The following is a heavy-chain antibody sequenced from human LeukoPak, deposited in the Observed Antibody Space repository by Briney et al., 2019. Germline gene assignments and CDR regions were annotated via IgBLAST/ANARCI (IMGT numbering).Heavy chain of an antibody. J-gene: IGHJ4*02. CDR2: MGGTDGVA. CDR1: GFTFSTNA. D-gene: IGHD3-10*01. CDR3: AKWPDYGSGSSLDY. V-gene: IGHV3-23*01. Sequence: GGSLRLSCAASGFTFSTNAMSWVRQAPGKGLEWVSGMGGTDGVAYYADSVKGRFTISRDNSKNTLYLQMSSLRAEDTAVYYCAKWPDYGSGSSLDYWGQGTLVTVSS.